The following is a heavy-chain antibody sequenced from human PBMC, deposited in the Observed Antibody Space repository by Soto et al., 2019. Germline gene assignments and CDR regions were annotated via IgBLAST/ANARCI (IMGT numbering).Heavy chain of an antibody. D-gene: IGHD1-26*01. Sequence: GGSLRLSCAASGFTFSNYAMSWVRQAPGKGLEWVSIIGGTGARTDYANSVKGRFTISRDNSKNTLYLHMNSLRAEDTAVYYCAKERIGEPHMYYYGVDVWGQGTTVTVSS. CDR2: IGGTGART. J-gene: IGHJ6*02. V-gene: IGHV3-23*01. CDR1: GFTFSNYA. CDR3: AKERIGEPHMYYYGVDV.